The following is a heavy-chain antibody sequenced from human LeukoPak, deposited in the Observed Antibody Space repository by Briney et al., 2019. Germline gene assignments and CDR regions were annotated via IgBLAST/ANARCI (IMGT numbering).Heavy chain of an antibody. CDR3: AKPLGILTGLSYYFDY. CDR1: GFTFSSYA. Sequence: GGSLRLSCAASGFTFSSYAMSWVRQAPGKGLEWVSAISGSGGSTYYADSVKGRFTISRDNSKNTLYLQMNSLRAEDTAVYYCAKPLGILTGLSYYFDYRGQGTLVTVSS. V-gene: IGHV3-23*01. CDR2: ISGSGGST. D-gene: IGHD3-9*01. J-gene: IGHJ4*02.